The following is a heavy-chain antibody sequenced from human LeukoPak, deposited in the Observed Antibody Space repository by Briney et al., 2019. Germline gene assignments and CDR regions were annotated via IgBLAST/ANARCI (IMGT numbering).Heavy chain of an antibody. CDR2: IIPILGIA. V-gene: IGHV1-69*04. Sequence: SVKVPCKASGGTFSSYAIGWVRQAPGQGLEWMGRIIPILGIANYAQKFQGRVTITADKSTSTAYMELSSLRSEDTAVYYCARAVEDYDFWSGYWYWGQGTLVTVSS. CDR3: ARAVEDYDFWSGYWY. J-gene: IGHJ4*02. CDR1: GGTFSSYA. D-gene: IGHD3-3*01.